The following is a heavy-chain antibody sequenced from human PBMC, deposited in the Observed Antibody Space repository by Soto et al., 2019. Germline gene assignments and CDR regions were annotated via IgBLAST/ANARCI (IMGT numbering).Heavy chain of an antibody. V-gene: IGHV4-39*01. J-gene: IGHJ6*02. CDR2: IYYSGST. CDR1: GGSISSSSYY. Sequence: SETLSLTCTVSGGSISSSSYYWGWIRQPPGKGLEWIGSIYYSGSTYYHPSLKSRVTISVDTSKNQFSLKLSSVTAADTAVYYCARLRYFDWLYYYYYYYGMDVWGQGTTVT. D-gene: IGHD3-9*01. CDR3: ARLRYFDWLYYYYYYYGMDV.